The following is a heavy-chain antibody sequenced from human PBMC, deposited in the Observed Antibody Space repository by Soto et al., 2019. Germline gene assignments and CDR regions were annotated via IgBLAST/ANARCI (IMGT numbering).Heavy chain of an antibody. V-gene: IGHV3-23*01. J-gene: IGHJ4*02. D-gene: IGHD3-16*02. CDR2: ISGSGDST. CDR1: GVTCSSYA. CDR3: AKVLVLSDYIWGSYRSGIDY. Sequence: PGWSLRLSCAASGVTCSSYAMSWVRQATGKGLELVSAISGSGDSTYYADSVKGRFTISRDYSKNTLYLQMNSLRAEDTAVYYCAKVLVLSDYIWGSYRSGIDYWGQGTLVTVSS.